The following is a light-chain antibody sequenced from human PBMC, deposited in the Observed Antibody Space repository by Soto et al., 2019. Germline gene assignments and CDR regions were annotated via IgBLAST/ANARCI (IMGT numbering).Light chain of an antibody. Sequence: DIQMTPSPSTLSASVGDRVTITCRASESISSWLAWYQQKPGKAPKLLIYKASTLKGGVPSRFSGSGSGTEFTLTISSLQPDDFATYYCQHYNSYSEAFGQGTKVDI. CDR2: KAS. V-gene: IGKV1-5*03. J-gene: IGKJ1*01. CDR1: ESISSW. CDR3: QHYNSYSEA.